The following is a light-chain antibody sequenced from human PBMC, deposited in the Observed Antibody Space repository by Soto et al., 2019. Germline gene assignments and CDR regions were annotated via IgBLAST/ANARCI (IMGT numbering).Light chain of an antibody. CDR2: GAF. CDR3: QQYNNWPPCT. Sequence: EIVMTQSPATLSVSPGERATLSCRASQSVSSDLAWYQQKPGQAPRLIIYGAFTRATGIPTRFSGSGSGTEFTLTIISLQSEDSAVYYCQQYNNWPPCTFGQGTKVEIK. J-gene: IGKJ1*01. V-gene: IGKV3-15*01. CDR1: QSVSSD.